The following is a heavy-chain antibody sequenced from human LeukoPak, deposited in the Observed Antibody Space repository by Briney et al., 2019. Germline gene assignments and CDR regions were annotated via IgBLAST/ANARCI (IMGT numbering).Heavy chain of an antibody. D-gene: IGHD4-11*01. J-gene: IGHJ1*01. Sequence: SVKVSCKASGDTFSNYGISWVRQAPGQGLEWMGGIIPIFGTANYAQKFQGRVTITTDESTSTAYMELSSLRSEDTAVYYCATYSTRNAREFQSWGQGTLVTVSS. CDR3: ATYSTRNAREFQS. CDR2: IIPIFGTA. V-gene: IGHV1-69*05. CDR1: GDTFSNYG.